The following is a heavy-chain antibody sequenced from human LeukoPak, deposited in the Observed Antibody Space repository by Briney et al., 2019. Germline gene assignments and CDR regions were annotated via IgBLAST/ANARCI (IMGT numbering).Heavy chain of an antibody. D-gene: IGHD4-23*01. V-gene: IGHV4-59*01. CDR2: IYYSGST. J-gene: IGHJ1*01. CDR3: ARSRTVVTFQH. CDR1: GGSISSYY. Sequence: SETLSLTCTVSGGSISSYYWSWIRQPPGKGLEWIGYIYYSGSTNYNPSLKSRVTISVDTSKNQFSLMLSSVTAADTAVYYCARSRTVVTFQHWGQGTLVTVSS.